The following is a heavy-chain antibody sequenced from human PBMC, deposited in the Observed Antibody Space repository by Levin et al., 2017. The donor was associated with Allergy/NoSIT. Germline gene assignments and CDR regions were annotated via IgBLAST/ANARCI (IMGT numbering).Heavy chain of an antibody. CDR3: ARGMVVSGGSCCYFDL. CDR2: IWYDGSNK. CDR1: GFTFSSYG. Sequence: GGSLRLSCAASGFTFSSYGMHWVRQAPGKGLEWVAVIWYDGSNKYYADSVKGRFTISRDNSKNTLYLQMNSLRAEDTAVYYCARGMVVSGGSCCYFDLWGRGTLVTVSS. V-gene: IGHV3-33*01. D-gene: IGHD2-15*01. J-gene: IGHJ2*01.